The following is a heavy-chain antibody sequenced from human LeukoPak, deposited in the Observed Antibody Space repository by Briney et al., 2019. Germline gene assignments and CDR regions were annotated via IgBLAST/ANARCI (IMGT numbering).Heavy chain of an antibody. D-gene: IGHD3-3*01. CDR2: INHGGST. CDR3: ARLHFYDFWSGYLNWFDP. J-gene: IGHJ5*02. CDR1: GGSFSGYY. Sequence: PSETLSLTCAVYGGSFSGYYWSWIRQPPGKGLEWIGEINHGGSTNYNPSLKSRVTISVDTSKNQFSLKLSSVTAADTAVYYCARLHFYDFWSGYLNWFDPWGQGTLVTVSS. V-gene: IGHV4-34*01.